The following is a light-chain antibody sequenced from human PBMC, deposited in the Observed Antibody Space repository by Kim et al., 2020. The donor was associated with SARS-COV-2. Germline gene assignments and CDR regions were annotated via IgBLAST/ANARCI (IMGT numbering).Light chain of an antibody. CDR2: DAS. CDR3: HQYNKWPPT. V-gene: IGKV3-15*01. Sequence: SPGPMSTVSCRASQTISSNLAWYQQKPGQTLRLVIYDASTRATGIPVRFSGSGSGTEFTLTISSLQSEDFAVYYCHQYNKWPPTFGQGTKVDIK. J-gene: IGKJ1*01. CDR1: QTISSN.